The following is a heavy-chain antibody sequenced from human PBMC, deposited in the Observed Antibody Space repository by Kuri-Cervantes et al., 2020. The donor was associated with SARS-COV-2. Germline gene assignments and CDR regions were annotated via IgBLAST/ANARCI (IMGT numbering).Heavy chain of an antibody. Sequence: GESLKISCAASGFTFSNYDMNWVRQAPGKGLEWVSYISSSSRTMYNADSVKGRFTISRDNAKNSLYLQMNSLRDEDTAVYYCARGRRNYCSSTSCYPPYYGMDVWGQGTTVTVSS. CDR3: ARGRRNYCSSTSCYPPYYGMDV. CDR1: GFTFSNYD. CDR2: ISSSSRTM. V-gene: IGHV3-48*02. D-gene: IGHD2-2*01. J-gene: IGHJ6*02.